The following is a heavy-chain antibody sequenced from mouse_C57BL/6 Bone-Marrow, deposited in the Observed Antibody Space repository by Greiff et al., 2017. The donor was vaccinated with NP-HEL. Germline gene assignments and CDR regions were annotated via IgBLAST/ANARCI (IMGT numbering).Heavy chain of an antibody. Sequence: QVQLQQPGAELVKPGASVKLSCKASGYTFTSYWMHWVKQRPGQGLEWIGMIHPNSGSTNYNEKFKSKATFTADTSSNTAYMQLSSLTTEDSAIYYCARYFDYWGQGTTLTVSS. CDR3: ARYFDY. J-gene: IGHJ2*01. V-gene: IGHV1-64*01. CDR2: IHPNSGST. CDR1: GYTFTSYW.